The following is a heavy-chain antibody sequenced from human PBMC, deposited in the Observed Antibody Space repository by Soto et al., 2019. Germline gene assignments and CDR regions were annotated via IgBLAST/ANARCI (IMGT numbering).Heavy chain of an antibody. D-gene: IGHD3-22*01. CDR3: ARASYDSSGFSPGAWDY. CDR2: INPSTGGT. V-gene: IGHV1-46*01. Sequence: QVQLVQSGAEVKKPGASVTVSCKTSGYSFTSFYIHWVRQAPGQGLEWMGIINPSTGGTTYAQKFQGRVTLTTDTSTGTLYMEMSSLRSEDTAVFYCARASYDSSGFSPGAWDYWGQGTLVTVSS. J-gene: IGHJ4*02. CDR1: GYSFTSFY.